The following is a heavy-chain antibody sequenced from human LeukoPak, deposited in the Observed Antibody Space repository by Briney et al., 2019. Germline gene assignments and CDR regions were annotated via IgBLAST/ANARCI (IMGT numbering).Heavy chain of an antibody. CDR3: AKDLSRTGMIDY. CDR1: GFTFGSYA. V-gene: IGHV3-23*01. D-gene: IGHD1-1*01. Sequence: GGSLRLSCAASGFTFGSYAMSGVRQAPGKGLDWVSVISSSGGSTYYADSVKRRFTISRDNSKNTLYLQMNSLRAEDTAIYYCAKDLSRTGMIDYWGQGTLVTVSS. CDR2: ISSSGGST. J-gene: IGHJ4*02.